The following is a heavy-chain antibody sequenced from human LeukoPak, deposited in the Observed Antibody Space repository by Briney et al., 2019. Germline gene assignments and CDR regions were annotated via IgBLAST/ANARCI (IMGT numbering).Heavy chain of an antibody. CDR2: ISGNGGST. Sequence: GGSLRLSCAASGFTFSSYAMSWVRQAPGKGLEWVSAISGNGGSTYYADSVKGRFTISRDNSKNTLYLQMNSLRAEDTAVYYCATRNSSGSTFDYWGQGTLVTVSS. CDR1: GFTFSSYA. D-gene: IGHD3-22*01. V-gene: IGHV3-23*01. CDR3: ATRNSSGSTFDY. J-gene: IGHJ4*02.